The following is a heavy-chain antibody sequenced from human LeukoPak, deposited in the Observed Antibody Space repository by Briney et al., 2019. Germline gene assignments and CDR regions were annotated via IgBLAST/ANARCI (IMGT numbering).Heavy chain of an antibody. CDR2: ISYDGSDK. J-gene: IGHJ4*02. D-gene: IGHD3-22*01. Sequence: GGSLRLSCAASGFTFSSYGMHWVRQAPGKGLEWVAVISYDGSDKYYADSVKGRFTISRDNSKNTLYLQMNSLRAEDTAVYYCANFLQDSSVWGQGTLVTVSS. V-gene: IGHV3-30*18. CDR3: ANFLQDSSV. CDR1: GFTFSSYG.